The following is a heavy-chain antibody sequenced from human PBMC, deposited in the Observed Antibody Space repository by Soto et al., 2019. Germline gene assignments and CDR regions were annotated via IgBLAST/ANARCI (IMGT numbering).Heavy chain of an antibody. CDR2: ISYDGSNK. D-gene: IGHD2-2*01. V-gene: IGHV3-30-3*01. CDR1: GFTFSSYA. Sequence: RRLSCAASGFTFSSYAMHWVRQAPGKGLEWVAVISYDGSNKYYADSVKGRFTISRDNSKNTLYLQMNSLRAEDTAVYYCARGGGTRYYYYYGMDVWGQGTTVTVSS. J-gene: IGHJ6*02. CDR3: ARGGGTRYYYYYGMDV.